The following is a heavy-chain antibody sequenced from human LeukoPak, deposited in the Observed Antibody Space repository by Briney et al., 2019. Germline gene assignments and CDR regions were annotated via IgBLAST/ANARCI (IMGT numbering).Heavy chain of an antibody. CDR1: GGSISSYY. V-gene: IGHV4-59*08. Sequence: ETLSLTCTVSGGSISSYYWSWIRQPPGKGLEWIGYIYYSGSTNYNPSLESRVTISVDTSKNQFSLKLSSVTAADTAVYYCARRDEPDSSLDYWGQGTLVTVSS. CDR2: IYYSGST. CDR3: ARRDEPDSSLDY. D-gene: IGHD6-13*01. J-gene: IGHJ4*02.